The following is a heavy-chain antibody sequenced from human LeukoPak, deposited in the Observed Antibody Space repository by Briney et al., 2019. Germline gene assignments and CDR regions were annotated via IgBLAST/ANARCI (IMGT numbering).Heavy chain of an antibody. J-gene: IGHJ5*02. CDR3: AREGVRSSSWYNWFDP. CDR2: IYHSGST. D-gene: IGHD6-13*01. V-gene: IGHV4-59*08. CDR1: GGSISSYY. Sequence: SETLSLTCTVSGGSISSYYWGWIRQPPGKGLEWIGYIYHSGSTNYNPSLKSRVTISVDTSKNQFSLKLSSVTAADTAVYYCAREGVRSSSWYNWFDPWGQGTLVTVSS.